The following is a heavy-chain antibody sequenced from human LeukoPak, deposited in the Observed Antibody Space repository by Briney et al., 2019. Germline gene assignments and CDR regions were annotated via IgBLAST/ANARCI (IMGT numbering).Heavy chain of an antibody. CDR3: ARLRGSGYAFDY. CDR2: IRYDGSNK. CDR1: GFTFSSYG. D-gene: IGHD3-22*01. Sequence: PGGSLRLSCAASGFTFSSYGMHWVRQAPGKGLEWVAFIRYDGSNKYYADSVKGRFTISRDNSKNSLYLQMNSLRAEDTAVYYCARLRGSGYAFDYWGQGTLVTVSS. V-gene: IGHV3-30*02. J-gene: IGHJ4*02.